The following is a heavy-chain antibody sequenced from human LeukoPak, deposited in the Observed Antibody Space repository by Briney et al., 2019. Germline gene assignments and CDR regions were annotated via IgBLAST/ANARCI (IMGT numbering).Heavy chain of an antibody. Sequence: GGSLRLSCAASGFTFSNAWMSWVRQAPGKGLEWVGRIKSKTDGGTTDYAAPVKGRFTISRDDSKNTLYLQMNSLKTEDTAVYYCTTERYYDFWSGYSWNFDYWGQGTLVTVSS. V-gene: IGHV3-15*01. CDR2: IKSKTDGGTT. D-gene: IGHD3-3*01. CDR3: TTERYYDFWSGYSWNFDY. J-gene: IGHJ4*02. CDR1: GFTFSNAW.